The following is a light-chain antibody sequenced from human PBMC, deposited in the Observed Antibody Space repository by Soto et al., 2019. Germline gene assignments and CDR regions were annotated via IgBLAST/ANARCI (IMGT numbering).Light chain of an antibody. CDR2: DNN. J-gene: IGLJ3*02. Sequence: QSMLTQPPSVSAAPGQKVTISCSGSSSNIGNNYVSWYRQLPGTAPKLLIYDNNKRPSGIPDRFSGSKSGTSATLGITGLQTGDEADYYCGTWDSSLSAWVFGGGTKVTVL. CDR3: GTWDSSLSAWV. V-gene: IGLV1-51*01. CDR1: SSNIGNNY.